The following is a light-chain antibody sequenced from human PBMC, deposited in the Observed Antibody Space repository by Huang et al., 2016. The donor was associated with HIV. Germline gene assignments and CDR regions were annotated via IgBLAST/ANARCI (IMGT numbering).Light chain of an antibody. CDR1: QSLSSRD. CDR3: QQYGSSPPYT. CDR2: DAS. J-gene: IGKJ2*01. V-gene: IGKV3-20*01. Sequence: EIVLTQSPGTLSLSPGERATLSCRASQSLSSRDLAWYQQNPGQAPRLLIYDASTRTTGIPERFSGSGCGTDFTLTISRLEPEDFVVYYCQQYGSSPPYTFGQGTKLEIK.